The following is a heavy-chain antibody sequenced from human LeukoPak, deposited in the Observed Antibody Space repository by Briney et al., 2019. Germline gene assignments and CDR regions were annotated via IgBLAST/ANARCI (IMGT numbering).Heavy chain of an antibody. V-gene: IGHV6-1*01. J-gene: IGHJ6*02. D-gene: IGHD3-10*01. Sequence: SQTLSLTCAISGDSVSSNSAAWNWIRQSPSRGLEWLGRTYYRSKWYNDYAVSVKSRITINPDTSKNQFSLQLNSVTPEDTAVYYCARDKSAAPPGDYYYYGMDVWGQGTTVTVSS. CDR1: GDSVSSNSAA. CDR3: ARDKSAAPPGDYYYYGMDV. CDR2: TYYRSKWYN.